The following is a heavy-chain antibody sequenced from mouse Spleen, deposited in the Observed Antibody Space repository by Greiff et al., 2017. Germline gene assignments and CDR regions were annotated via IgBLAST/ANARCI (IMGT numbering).Heavy chain of an antibody. V-gene: IGHV2-4-1*01. D-gene: IGHD1-1*01. CDR2: IWSDGST. J-gene: IGHJ2*01. Sequence: QVQLKESGPGLVAPSQSLSITCTVSGFSLTNYAVHWVRQSPGKGLEWLGVIWSDGSTDYNAAFISRLSISKDNSKSQVFFKMNSLQADDTAIYYCARGGTVVATNYFDYWGQGTTLTVSS. CDR1: GFSLTNYA. CDR3: ARGGTVVATNYFDY.